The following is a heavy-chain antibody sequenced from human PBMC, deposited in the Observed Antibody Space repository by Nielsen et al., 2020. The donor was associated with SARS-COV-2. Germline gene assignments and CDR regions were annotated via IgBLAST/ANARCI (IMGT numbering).Heavy chain of an antibody. Sequence: GGSLRLSCAASGFIFSGSAMQWVRQASGKGLEWVGRIGSKGNNYATAYAASVKGRFTISRDDSKNTAYLQMNSLKIEDTGVYYCARISPIPDSYYDAFDIWGQGTMVTVSS. CDR2: IGSKGNNYAT. J-gene: IGHJ3*02. CDR3: ARISPIPDSYYDAFDI. CDR1: GFIFSGSA. V-gene: IGHV3-73*01. D-gene: IGHD1-14*01.